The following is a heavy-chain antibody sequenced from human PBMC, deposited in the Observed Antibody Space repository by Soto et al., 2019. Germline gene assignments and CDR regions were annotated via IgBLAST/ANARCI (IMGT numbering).Heavy chain of an antibody. CDR3: ARDCNPYGGSCSEPFDY. CDR2: IYYSGST. CDR1: GCSISSGDYY. V-gene: IGHV4-30-4*01. D-gene: IGHD2-15*01. J-gene: IGHJ4*02. Sequence: SETLSLTCTVSGCSISSGDYYWSWIRQPPVKGLEWIGYIYYSGSTYYNPSLKSRVTISVDTSKNQFSLKLSSVTAADTAVYYCARDCNPYGGSCSEPFDYWGQGTLVTAPQ.